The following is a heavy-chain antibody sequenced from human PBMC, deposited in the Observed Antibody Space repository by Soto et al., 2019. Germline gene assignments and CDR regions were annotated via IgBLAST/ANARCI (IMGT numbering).Heavy chain of an antibody. CDR1: GDSVSSNSAA. J-gene: IGHJ6*02. Sequence: SQTLSLTCDISGDSVSSNSAAWNWIRQSPSRGLEWLRRTYYRSKWYNDYAVSVKSRITINPDTSKNQFSLQLNSVTPEDTAVYYCAREYSSSPGKDYYYYGMDVWGQGTTVTVSS. V-gene: IGHV6-1*01. D-gene: IGHD6-6*01. CDR3: AREYSSSPGKDYYYYGMDV. CDR2: TYYRSKWYN.